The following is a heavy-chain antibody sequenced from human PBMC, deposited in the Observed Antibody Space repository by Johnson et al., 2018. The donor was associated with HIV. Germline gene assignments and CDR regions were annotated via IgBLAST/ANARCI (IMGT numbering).Heavy chain of an antibody. CDR2: IWYDGSNK. CDR1: GFTFSTYG. Sequence: QVQLVESGGGVVQPGRSLRLSCVASGFTFSTYGMHWVRQAPGKGLEWVAVIWYDGSNKYYADSVKGRFTISRDNAKNSLYLQMNSLRAEDTAVYYCARVTGPFDIWGQGTMVTVSS. CDR3: ARVTGPFDI. V-gene: IGHV3-33*01. J-gene: IGHJ3*02. D-gene: IGHD4-11*01.